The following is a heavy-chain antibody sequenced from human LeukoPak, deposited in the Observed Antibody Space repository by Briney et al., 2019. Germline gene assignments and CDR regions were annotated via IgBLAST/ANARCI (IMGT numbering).Heavy chain of an antibody. V-gene: IGHV3-30-3*01. CDR1: RFTFGDYA. CDR2: ISYDSNTK. D-gene: IGHD3-22*01. CDR3: ARGLDYYDSSVPY. J-gene: IGHJ4*02. Sequence: PGGSLRLSCAASRFTFGDYAMHWFRQAPGKGLEWVAVISYDSNTKHYADSVKGRFTISRDNSKNTLYLQMNSLRAEDTAVYYCARGLDYYDSSVPYWGQGTLVTVSS.